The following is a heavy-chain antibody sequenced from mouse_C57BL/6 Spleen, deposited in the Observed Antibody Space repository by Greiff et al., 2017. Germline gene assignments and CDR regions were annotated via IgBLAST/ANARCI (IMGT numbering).Heavy chain of an antibody. V-gene: IGHV1-54*01. J-gene: IGHJ3*01. CDR1: GYAFTNYL. CDR2: INPGSGGT. D-gene: IGHD2-4*01. Sequence: VQLQQSGAELVRPGTSVKVSCKASGYAFTNYLIEWVKQRPGQGLEWIGVINPGSGGTNYNEKFKGKATLTADKSSSTAYMQLSSLTSEDSAVYFCARWDYDGGFAYWGQGTLVTVSA. CDR3: ARWDYDGGFAY.